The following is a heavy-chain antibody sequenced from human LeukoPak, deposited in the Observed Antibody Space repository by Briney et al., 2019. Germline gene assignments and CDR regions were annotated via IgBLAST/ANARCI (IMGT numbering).Heavy chain of an antibody. J-gene: IGHJ4*02. CDR2: IIPIFGTA. D-gene: IGHD4-23*01. V-gene: IGHV1-69*13. Sequence: ASVKVSCKASGYTFTSYGISWVRQAPGQGLEWMGGIIPIFGTANYAQKFQGRVTITADESTSTAYMELSSLRSEDTAVYYCASPNLDYGGNSGPYFDYWGQGTLVTVSS. CDR1: GYTFTSYG. CDR3: ASPNLDYGGNSGPYFDY.